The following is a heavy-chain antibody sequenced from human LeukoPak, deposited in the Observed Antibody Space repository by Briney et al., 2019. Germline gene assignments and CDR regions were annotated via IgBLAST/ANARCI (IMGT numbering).Heavy chain of an antibody. D-gene: IGHD3-9*01. Sequence: GGSLRLSCAASGFTFSSYSMNWVRQAPGKGLEWVSSISSSSSHIYYADSVKGRFTISRDNAKNSLYLQMNSLRAEDTAVYYCAREVQPVNDYDILTGYYFDYWGQGTLVTVSS. CDR2: ISSSSSHI. V-gene: IGHV3-21*01. CDR3: AREVQPVNDYDILTGYYFDY. J-gene: IGHJ4*02. CDR1: GFTFSSYS.